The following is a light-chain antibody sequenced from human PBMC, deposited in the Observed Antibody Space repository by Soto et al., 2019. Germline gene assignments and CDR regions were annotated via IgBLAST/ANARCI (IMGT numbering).Light chain of an antibody. Sequence: DIQMTQSPSTLSASVGDRVTITCRASQSISTWLAWYQQKPGTAPKLLIYKASSLQSGVPSRFSGSGSGTEFTLTISSLQPDDFATSYCQQYVRAFRSFGQGTKVDIK. V-gene: IGKV1-5*03. J-gene: IGKJ1*01. CDR1: QSISTW. CDR3: QQYVRAFRS. CDR2: KAS.